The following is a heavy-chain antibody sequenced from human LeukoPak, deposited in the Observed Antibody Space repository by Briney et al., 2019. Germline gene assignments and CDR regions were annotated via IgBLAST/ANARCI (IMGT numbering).Heavy chain of an antibody. J-gene: IGHJ4*02. Sequence: SETLSLTCTVSGGSISSYHWSWIRQPAGKGLEWIGRIYTSGSTNYNPFLKSRVTISVDTSKNQFSLKLSSVTAADTAVYYCARHSGPYYDFWSGAPTYYFDYWGQGTLVTVSS. CDR2: IYTSGST. CDR3: ARHSGPYYDFWSGAPTYYFDY. V-gene: IGHV4-4*07. CDR1: GGSISSYH. D-gene: IGHD3-3*01.